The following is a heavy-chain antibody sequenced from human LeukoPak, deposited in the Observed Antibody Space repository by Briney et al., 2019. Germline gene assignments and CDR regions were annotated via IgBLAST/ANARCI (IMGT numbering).Heavy chain of an antibody. CDR3: ARARDYYTPPFDN. CDR2: ISAASDKT. J-gene: IGHJ4*02. V-gene: IGHV1-3*03. Sequence: GASVKVSCKASGYTLANYAMHWVRQAPGQRLEWLGWISAASDKTEYSQDFQDRLTITSDTSASTAYMELNSLRSEDMAVYYCARARDYYTPPFDNWGQGTLVTVSS. CDR1: GYTLANYA. D-gene: IGHD3-3*01.